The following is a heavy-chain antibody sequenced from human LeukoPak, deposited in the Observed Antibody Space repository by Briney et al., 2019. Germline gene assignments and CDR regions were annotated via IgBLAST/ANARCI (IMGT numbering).Heavy chain of an antibody. D-gene: IGHD3-22*01. V-gene: IGHV4-34*01. CDR2: INHSGST. J-gene: IGHJ3*02. Sequence: PSETLSLTCTVSGGSISSYYWSWIRQPPGKGLEWIGEINHSGSTNYNPSLKSRVTISVDTSKNQFSLKLSSVTAADTAVYYCARDLTYYYDSSGYSGAFDIWGQGTMVTVSS. CDR3: ARDLTYYYDSSGYSGAFDI. CDR1: GGSISSYY.